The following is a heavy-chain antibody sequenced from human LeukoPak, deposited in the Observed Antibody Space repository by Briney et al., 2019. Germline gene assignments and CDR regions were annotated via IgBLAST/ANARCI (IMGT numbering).Heavy chain of an antibody. J-gene: IGHJ4*02. CDR2: IYRGHSDT. CDR1: GYSFTSYW. CDR3: ARMGGSYGDF. V-gene: IGHV5-51*01. Sequence: HGESLKISCKAFGYSFTSYWIGWVRQMPGKGLEWMGIIYRGHSDTIYSPSFQGQVTLSVDKSISTAYLQWSSLKASDTAIYYCARMGGSYGDFWGEGTLVTVSS. D-gene: IGHD3-16*01.